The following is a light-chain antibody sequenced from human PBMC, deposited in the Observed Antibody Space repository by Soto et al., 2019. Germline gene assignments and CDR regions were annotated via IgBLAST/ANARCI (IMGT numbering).Light chain of an antibody. J-gene: IGLJ2*01. CDR1: SSNIGNNY. V-gene: IGLV1-51*01. CDR2: DNN. Sequence: QSVLTQPPSVSAAPGQTVTISCSGSSSNIGNNYVSWYQQLPRTAPKVLIYDNNERPSGIPDRVSGSKSGTSATLGITGLQTGDEADYYCGTWDSGLSAVVFGGGTKLTVL. CDR3: GTWDSGLSAVV.